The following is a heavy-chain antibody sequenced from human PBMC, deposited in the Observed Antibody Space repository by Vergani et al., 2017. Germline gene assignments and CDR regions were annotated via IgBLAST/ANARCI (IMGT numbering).Heavy chain of an antibody. CDR1: GFTFSSYE. D-gene: IGHD1-26*01. V-gene: IGHV3-48*03. Sequence: EVQLVESGGGLVQPGGSLRLSCAASGFTFSSYEMNWVRQAPGKGLEWVSYISSSGSTIYYADSVKGRFTISRDNAKNSLYLQMNSLRAEDTAVYYCARLYSGSYYVQENWGQGTLVTVSS. J-gene: IGHJ4*02. CDR3: ARLYSGSYYVQEN. CDR2: ISSSGSTI.